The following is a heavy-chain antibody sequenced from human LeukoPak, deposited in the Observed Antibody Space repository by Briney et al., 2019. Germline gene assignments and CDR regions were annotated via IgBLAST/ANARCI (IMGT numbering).Heavy chain of an antibody. Sequence: GRSLRLSCAASGFTFDDYAMHWVRQAPGKGLEWVSAIRGSGGITYYADSVKGRFTISRDNSKNTLYLQMNSLRAEDTAVYYCARPNGYCSSTSCYTYDYWGQGTLVTVSS. CDR1: GFTFDDYA. CDR3: ARPNGYCSSTSCYTYDY. CDR2: IRGSGGIT. J-gene: IGHJ4*02. D-gene: IGHD2-2*02. V-gene: IGHV3-23*01.